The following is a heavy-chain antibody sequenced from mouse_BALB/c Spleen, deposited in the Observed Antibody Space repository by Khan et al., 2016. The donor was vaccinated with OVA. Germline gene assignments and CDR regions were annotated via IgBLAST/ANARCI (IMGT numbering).Heavy chain of an antibody. CDR3: ARTGYYYVDY. Sequence: EVELVESGGGLVQTGGSRKLSCAASGFTFSGFGMHWVRQAPEKGLEWVAYISSGSSSIYYAATVKGRFTISSDNPKHTLFLPMTRLRSEDTAMYYCARTGYYYVDYWGQGTTLTVSA. CDR2: ISSGSSSI. J-gene: IGHJ2*01. V-gene: IGHV5-17*02. CDR1: GFTFSGFG. D-gene: IGHD2-3*01.